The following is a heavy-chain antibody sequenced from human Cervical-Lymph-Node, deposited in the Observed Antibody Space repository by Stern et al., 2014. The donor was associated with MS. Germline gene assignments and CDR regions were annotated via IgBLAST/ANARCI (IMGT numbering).Heavy chain of an antibody. CDR3: ARDSGRSGWYDDFDY. D-gene: IGHD6-19*01. CDR2: INPNNGGT. V-gene: IGHV1-2*02. CDR1: GYTFSAKY. J-gene: IGHJ4*02. Sequence: QVQLVQSGAEVKKPGASVKVSCKTSGYTFSAKYLHWIRQAPGQALEWMGWINPNNGGTNYAHNFQGRVTMTSDRSITTVYMELSSLRSDDTAVFFCARDSGRSGWYDDFDYWGQGTL.